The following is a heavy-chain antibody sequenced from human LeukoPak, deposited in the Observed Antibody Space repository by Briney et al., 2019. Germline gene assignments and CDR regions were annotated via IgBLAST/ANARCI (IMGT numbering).Heavy chain of an antibody. CDR2: ISYEGGTQ. Sequence: GGSLRLSCAASGVTLSPYGMHWVRAAPGKGLEWVAVISYEGGTQDYADSVRGRFIISRDNPRNTLYLQMNILRTEDTAVYYCAKEGTPQVSTWYDLWGQGTQVIVSS. J-gene: IGHJ5*02. CDR3: AKEGTPQVSTWYDL. CDR1: GVTLSPYG. V-gene: IGHV3-30*18. D-gene: IGHD3-10*01.